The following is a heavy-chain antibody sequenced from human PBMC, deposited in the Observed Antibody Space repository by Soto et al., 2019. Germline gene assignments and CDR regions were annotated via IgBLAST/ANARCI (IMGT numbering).Heavy chain of an antibody. J-gene: IGHJ4*02. CDR1: GGTFSSYA. Sequence: QVQLVQSGAEVKKPGSSVKVSCKASGGTFSSYAISWVRQAPGQGLEWMGGIIPIFGTANYAQKFQGRVTITADESTSTAYMELSRLRSEDTAVYYCAVRGLIEMATQGVDYWGQGTLVTVSS. V-gene: IGHV1-69*01. CDR2: IIPIFGTA. D-gene: IGHD3-16*01. CDR3: AVRGLIEMATQGVDY.